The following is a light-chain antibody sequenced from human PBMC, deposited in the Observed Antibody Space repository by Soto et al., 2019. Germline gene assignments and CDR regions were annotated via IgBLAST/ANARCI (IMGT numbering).Light chain of an antibody. V-gene: IGKV3-20*01. CDR1: QSVSSTF. CDR2: DAS. J-gene: IGKJ4*01. Sequence: EIVLTQSPGTLSLSPGERATLSCRASQSVSSTFLAWYQQKPGQAPRLLIYDASSRATGIPDRFSGSGSGTDFSLIISRLEPEDCAVYYCQQYSSSPPTLTFGGGTKVEIK. CDR3: QQYSSSPPTLT.